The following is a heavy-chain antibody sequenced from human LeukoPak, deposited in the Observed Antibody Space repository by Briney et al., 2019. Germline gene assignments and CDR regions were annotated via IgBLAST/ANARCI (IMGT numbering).Heavy chain of an antibody. Sequence: GGSLRLSCGASGFTFSSYWMSWIRQAPGKGLEWVANIKQDGSEKYYVDSVKGRFTISRDNAKNSVYLQMNSLRAEDTAVYFCARDGRAWYYWGQGTLVTVSS. CDR2: IKQDGSEK. CDR3: ARDGRAWYY. CDR1: GFTFSSYW. V-gene: IGHV3-7*01. J-gene: IGHJ4*02. D-gene: IGHD1-14*01.